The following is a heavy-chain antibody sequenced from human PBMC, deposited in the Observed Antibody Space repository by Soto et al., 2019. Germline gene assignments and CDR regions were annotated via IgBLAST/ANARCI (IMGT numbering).Heavy chain of an antibody. Sequence: QVQLVPSGAEVKKPGASEKVSCNASGYTFTSFGIGCGRQDHGQGLEWMGGISAYNGNTNFAQMLPGRVIMTKDTSTSRAYMELRRLRSDDPVVYCCARDYEYYYYYLVVWVSGTMVTLSS. V-gene: IGHV1-18*01. CDR3: ARDYEYYYYYLVV. CDR1: GYTFTSFG. J-gene: IGHJ6*03. D-gene: IGHD3-16*01. CDR2: ISAYNGNT.